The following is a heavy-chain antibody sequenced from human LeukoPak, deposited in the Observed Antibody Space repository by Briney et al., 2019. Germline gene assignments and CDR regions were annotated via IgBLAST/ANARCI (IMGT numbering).Heavy chain of an antibody. CDR3: ARASILDYYYYMDV. CDR1: GFTFSSYG. J-gene: IGHJ6*03. Sequence: PGGSLRLSCAASGFTFSSYGMHWVRQAPGQGLEWMGIINPSGGSTSYAQKFQGRVTMTRDTSTSTVYMELSSLRSEGTAVYYCARASILDYYYYMDVWGKGTTVTISS. CDR2: INPSGGST. V-gene: IGHV1-46*01. D-gene: IGHD2-21*01.